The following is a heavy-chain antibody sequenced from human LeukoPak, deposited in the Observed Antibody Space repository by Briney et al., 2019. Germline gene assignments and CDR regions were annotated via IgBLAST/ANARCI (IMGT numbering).Heavy chain of an antibody. J-gene: IGHJ5*02. V-gene: IGHV3-7*05. Sequence: GGSLRLSCAASGFTFSTYWMSWVRQAPGKGLEWVGNINQDGSETYYVDSVKSRFTISRDNAKNSLYLQMNSLRVEDTAVYYCARDRGRNWFDTWGQGTLVTVSS. D-gene: IGHD1-26*01. CDR1: GFTFSTYW. CDR3: ARDRGRNWFDT. CDR2: INQDGSET.